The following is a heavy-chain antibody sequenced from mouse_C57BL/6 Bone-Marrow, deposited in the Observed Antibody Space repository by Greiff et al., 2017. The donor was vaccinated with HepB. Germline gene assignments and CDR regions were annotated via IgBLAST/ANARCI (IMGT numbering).Heavy chain of an antibody. J-gene: IGHJ1*03. Sequence: EVKLQESGPGLVKPSQSLSLTCSVTGYSITSGYYWNWIRQSPGNKLEWMGYISYDGSNNYNPSLKNRISITRDTSKNQFFLKLNSVTTEDTATYYCARGGYGSSYRYFDVWGTGTTVTVSS. CDR3: ARGGYGSSYRYFDV. V-gene: IGHV3-6*01. CDR1: GYSITSGYY. D-gene: IGHD1-1*01. CDR2: ISYDGSN.